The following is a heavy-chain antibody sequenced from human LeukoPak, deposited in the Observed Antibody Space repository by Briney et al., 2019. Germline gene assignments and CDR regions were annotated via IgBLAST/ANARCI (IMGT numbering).Heavy chain of an antibody. V-gene: IGHV3-49*04. Sequence: PGGPLRLSCRASGFTLGDYAMSWVRQAPGKGLEWVGFIRSKAYGGTTEYAASVKGRFSISRDESKSNAYLQMNMLKTEDTAVYYCIRHTIFGVCYYMDVWGKGTTVTVSS. J-gene: IGHJ6*03. D-gene: IGHD3-3*01. CDR1: GFTLGDYA. CDR2: IRSKAYGGTT. CDR3: IRHTIFGVCYYMDV.